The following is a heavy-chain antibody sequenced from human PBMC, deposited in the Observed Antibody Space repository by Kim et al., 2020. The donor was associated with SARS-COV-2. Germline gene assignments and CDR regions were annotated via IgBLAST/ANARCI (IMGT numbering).Heavy chain of an antibody. V-gene: IGHV3-48*04. CDR3: ARDRGSSGPEFDY. CDR2: ISSSSSTI. CDR1: GFTFSSYS. Sequence: GGSLRLSCAASGFTFSSYSMNWVRQAPGKGLEWVSYISSSSSTIYYADSVKGRFTISRDNAKNSLYLQMNSLRAEDTAVYYCARDRGSSGPEFDYWGQGTLVTVSS. J-gene: IGHJ4*02. D-gene: IGHD6-19*01.